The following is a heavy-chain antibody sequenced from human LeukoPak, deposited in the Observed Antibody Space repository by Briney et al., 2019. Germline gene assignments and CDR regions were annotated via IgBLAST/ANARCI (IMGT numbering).Heavy chain of an antibody. CDR2: IYPGDSDT. CDR1: GYSFTSYL. CDR3: ARPHQGADSSSWDGNFQH. V-gene: IGHV5-51*01. J-gene: IGHJ1*01. Sequence: GESLKISCKGSGYSFTSYLIGWVRQMPGKGLEWMGIIYPGDSDTRYSPSFQGQVTISADESISTAYLQWSSLKASDTAMYYCARPHQGADSSSWDGNFQHWGQGTLVTVSS. D-gene: IGHD6-13*01.